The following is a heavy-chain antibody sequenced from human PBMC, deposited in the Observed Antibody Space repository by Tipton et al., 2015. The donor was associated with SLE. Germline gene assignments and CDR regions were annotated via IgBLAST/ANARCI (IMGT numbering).Heavy chain of an antibody. CDR3: ARDRIAAAGINYYYYGMDV. D-gene: IGHD6-13*01. Sequence: TLSLTCTVSGGSISSYYWSWIRQPPGKGLEWIGYIYYSGSTNYNPSLKSRVTISVDTSKNQFSLKLSSVTAADTAVYYCARDRIAAAGINYYYYGMDVWGQGTTVTVSS. CDR1: GGSISSYY. CDR2: IYYSGST. J-gene: IGHJ6*02. V-gene: IGHV4-59*01.